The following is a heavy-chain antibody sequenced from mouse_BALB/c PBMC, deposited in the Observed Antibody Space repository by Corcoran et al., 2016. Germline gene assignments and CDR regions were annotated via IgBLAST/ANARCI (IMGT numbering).Heavy chain of an antibody. D-gene: IGHD2-4*01. Sequence: QIQLVQSGPELKKPGETVKISCKASGYAFTNYGMNWVKQAPGKGLKWMGWINTYTGEPTYADDFKGRFAFSLETSASTAYLQINNLKNEDMATYFCARWGTSMITSYFDYCGQGTTLTVSS. CDR1: GYAFTNYG. CDR3: ARWGTSMITSYFDY. CDR2: INTYTGEP. V-gene: IGHV9-1*02. J-gene: IGHJ2*01.